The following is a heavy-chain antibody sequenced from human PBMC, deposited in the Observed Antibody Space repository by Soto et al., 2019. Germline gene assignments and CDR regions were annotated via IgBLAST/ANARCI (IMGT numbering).Heavy chain of an antibody. CDR2: ISAYNGDT. CDR3: CRVRQFSSYFYYYTDD. J-gene: IGHJ6*03. CDR1: GYTFTNYG. V-gene: IGHV1-18*01. D-gene: IGHD6-6*01. Sequence: QVQLLQSGAEVKKPGASVKVSCKASGYTFTNYGITWVRQAPGQGLEWMGWISAYNGDTHYTQKLQGRVTMTTDTSSTTAYKEQRSLISYDNAVYYCCRVRQFSSYFYYYTDDWGKGTTVTVSS.